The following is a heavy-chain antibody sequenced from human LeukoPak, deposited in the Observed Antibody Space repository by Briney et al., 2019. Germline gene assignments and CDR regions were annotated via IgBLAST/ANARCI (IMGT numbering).Heavy chain of an antibody. D-gene: IGHD3-22*01. CDR1: GGTFSSYA. Sequence: ASVKVSCKASGGTFSSYAISWVRQAPGQGLEWMGGIIPIFGTANYAQKFQGRVTITADKSTSTAYMELSSLRSEDTAVYYCARDGTYYYDGGSWFDPWGQGTLVTVSS. V-gene: IGHV1-69*06. J-gene: IGHJ5*02. CDR2: IIPIFGTA. CDR3: ARDGTYYYDGGSWFDP.